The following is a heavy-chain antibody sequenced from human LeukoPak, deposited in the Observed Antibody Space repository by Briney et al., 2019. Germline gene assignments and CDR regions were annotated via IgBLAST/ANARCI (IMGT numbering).Heavy chain of an antibody. Sequence: GGSLRLSCAASGFTFSDYYMSWIRQAPGKGLEWVSYISSSGSTLYYADSVKGRITISRDNAENSLYLQMNSLRAEDTAVYYCARRRYNWNAIDYWGQGTLVTVSS. CDR2: ISSSGSTL. CDR1: GFTFSDYY. V-gene: IGHV3-11*01. J-gene: IGHJ4*02. CDR3: ARRRYNWNAIDY. D-gene: IGHD1-20*01.